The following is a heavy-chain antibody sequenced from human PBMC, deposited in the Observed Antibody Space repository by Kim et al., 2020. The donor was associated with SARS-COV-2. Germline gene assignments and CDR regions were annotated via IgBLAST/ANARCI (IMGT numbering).Heavy chain of an antibody. D-gene: IGHD1-26*01. CDR2: ISYDGSNK. J-gene: IGHJ6*02. Sequence: GGSLRLSCAASGFTFSSYAMHWVRQAPGKGLEWVAVISYDGSNKYYADSVKGRFTISRDNSKNTLYLQMNSLRAEDTAVYYCARVGSYYYYYYGMDVWGQGTTVTVSS. CDR3: ARVGSYYYYYYGMDV. CDR1: GFTFSSYA. V-gene: IGHV3-30-3*01.